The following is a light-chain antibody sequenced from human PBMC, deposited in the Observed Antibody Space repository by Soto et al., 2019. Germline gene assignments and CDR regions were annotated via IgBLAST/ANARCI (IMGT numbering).Light chain of an antibody. V-gene: IGKV1-5*01. CDR2: DAS. CDR1: QSIYNW. J-gene: IGKJ2*01. CDR3: QHYNGYPYT. Sequence: DIQMTQSPSPLSASIGEIVTITCRASQSIYNWLAWYQQKPGKAPQLLIYDASRVKTGVPSRFTASGSGTEFTLTINTLQADDSATYFCQHYNGYPYTFGPGTKVEIK.